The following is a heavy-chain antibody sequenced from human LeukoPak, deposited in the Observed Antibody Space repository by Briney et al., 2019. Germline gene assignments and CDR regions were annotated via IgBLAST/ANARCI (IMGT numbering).Heavy chain of an antibody. CDR3: AKDLSRGNYPIAFDI. J-gene: IGHJ3*02. CDR2: IRFDGNSK. D-gene: IGHD3-22*01. CDR1: GFTLSTYG. Sequence: GGSLRLSCAPSGFTLSTYGMHWVRQAPGKGLEWVAFIRFDGNSKFYGDSVKGRFSVSRDTSKNTLYLQMNSLRTEDTAVYYCAKDLSRGNYPIAFDIWGQGTMVTVSS. V-gene: IGHV3-30*02.